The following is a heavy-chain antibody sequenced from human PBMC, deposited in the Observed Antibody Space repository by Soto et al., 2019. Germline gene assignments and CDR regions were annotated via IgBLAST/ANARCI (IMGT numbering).Heavy chain of an antibody. J-gene: IGHJ5*02. CDR3: ARGSYCGGDCYRDHDNWFDP. CDR2: INHSGST. V-gene: IGHV4-34*01. Sequence: QVQLQQWGAGLLKPSETLSLTCAVYGGSFSGYYWCWIRQPPGKGLEWIGEINHSGSTNSNPSLQSRVNISVDTSKTQFSPQLRSVTAADTAVYYCARGSYCGGDCYRDHDNWFDPWGQGTLVTVSS. CDR1: GGSFSGYY. D-gene: IGHD2-21*02.